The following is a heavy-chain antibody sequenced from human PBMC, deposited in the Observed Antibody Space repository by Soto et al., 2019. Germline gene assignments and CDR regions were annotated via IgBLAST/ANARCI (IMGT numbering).Heavy chain of an antibody. V-gene: IGHV1-8*01. Sequence: ASVKVSCKASGYTFTSYDINWVRQATGQGLEWMGWMNPNSGNTGYAQKFQGRVTMTRNTSISTAYMELSSLRSEDTAVYYCARSVRIAAAGDNWFDPWGQGTLVTVSS. J-gene: IGHJ5*02. CDR2: MNPNSGNT. D-gene: IGHD6-13*01. CDR1: GYTFTSYD. CDR3: ARSVRIAAAGDNWFDP.